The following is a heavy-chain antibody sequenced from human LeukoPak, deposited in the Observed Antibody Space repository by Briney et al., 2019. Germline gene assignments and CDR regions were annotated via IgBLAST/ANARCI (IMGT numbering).Heavy chain of an antibody. CDR1: GYTFTSYG. J-gene: IGHJ6*02. D-gene: IGHD3-10*01. CDR3: AREGRGYYGSGSYYYYYYGMDV. Sequence: ASVKVSCTASGYTFTSYGISWVRQAPGQGLEWMGWISAYYGNTNYAQKLQGRVTMTTDTSTSTAYMELRSLRSDDTAVYYCAREGRGYYGSGSYYYYYYGMDVWGQGTTVTVSS. V-gene: IGHV1-18*01. CDR2: ISAYYGNT.